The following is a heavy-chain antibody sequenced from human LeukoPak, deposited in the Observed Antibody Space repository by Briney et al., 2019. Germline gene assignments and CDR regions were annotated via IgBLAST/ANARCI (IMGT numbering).Heavy chain of an antibody. CDR2: ISGSGGST. CDR3: AKDHRTGYDSSGYPPVGYYFDY. CDR1: GFTFSSYA. D-gene: IGHD3-22*01. V-gene: IGHV3-23*01. Sequence: PGGSLRLSCAASGFTFSSYAMSWVRQAPGKGLEWVSAISGSGGSTYYADSVKGRFTISRDNSKNTLYLQMNSLRAEDTAVYYCAKDHRTGYDSSGYPPVGYYFDYWGQGTLVTVSS. J-gene: IGHJ4*02.